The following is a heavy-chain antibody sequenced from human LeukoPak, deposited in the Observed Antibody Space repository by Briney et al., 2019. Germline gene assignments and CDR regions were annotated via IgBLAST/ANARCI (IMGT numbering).Heavy chain of an antibody. CDR2: IIPILGIA. J-gene: IGHJ5*02. V-gene: IGHV1-69*04. CDR3: ARDLGWELLLGWFDP. Sequence: SVKVSCKASRGTFSSYAISWVRQAPGQGLEWVGRIIPILGIANYAQKFQGRVTITADKSTSTAYMELSSLRSEDTAVYYCARDLGWELLLGWFDPWGQGTLVTVSS. D-gene: IGHD1-26*01. CDR1: RGTFSSYA.